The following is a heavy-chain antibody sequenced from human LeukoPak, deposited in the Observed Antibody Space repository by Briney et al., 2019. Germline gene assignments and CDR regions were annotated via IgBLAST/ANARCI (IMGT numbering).Heavy chain of an antibody. CDR3: AKDRVDRYSGSVDWICFGY. CDR2: FSGSGGST. CDR1: GFTFSSYA. D-gene: IGHD1-26*01. Sequence: GGSLRLSCAASGFTFSSYAMSWVRQAPGKGLEWVSAFSGSGGSTYYADSVKGRFTISRDNSKNTLYLQMNSLRAEDTAVYHCAKDRVDRYSGSVDWICFGYWGQGTLVTVSS. J-gene: IGHJ4*02. V-gene: IGHV3-23*01.